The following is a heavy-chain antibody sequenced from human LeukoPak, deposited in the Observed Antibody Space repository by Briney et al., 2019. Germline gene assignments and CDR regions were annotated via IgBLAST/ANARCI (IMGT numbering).Heavy chain of an antibody. CDR2: ISRSSSTI. J-gene: IGHJ6*02. V-gene: IGHV3-48*04. CDR3: ARVSPSYYYGMDV. Sequence: GGSLRLSCAASGFTFSSYSMNWVRQAPGKGLEWVSYISRSSSTIYYADSVKGRFTISRDNAKNSLYLQMNSLRAEDTAVYYCARVSPSYYYGMDVWGQGTTVTVSS. CDR1: GFTFSSYS.